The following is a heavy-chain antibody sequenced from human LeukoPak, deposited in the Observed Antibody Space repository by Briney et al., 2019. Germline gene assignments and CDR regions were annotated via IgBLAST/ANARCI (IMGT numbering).Heavy chain of an antibody. Sequence: PGGSLRLSCAASGFTFDDYAMHWVRQAPGKGLEWVSGISWNSGSIGYADSVKGRFTISRDNAKNSLYLQMNSLRAEDTAVYYCAREFGSSSGGDSWGQGTLVTVSS. V-gene: IGHV3-9*01. J-gene: IGHJ4*02. D-gene: IGHD6-6*01. CDR3: AREFGSSSGGDS. CDR1: GFTFDDYA. CDR2: ISWNSGSI.